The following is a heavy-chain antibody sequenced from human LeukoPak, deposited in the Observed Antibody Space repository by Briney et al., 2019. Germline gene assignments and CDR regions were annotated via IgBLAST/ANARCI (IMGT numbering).Heavy chain of an antibody. J-gene: IGHJ3*02. Sequence: PSETLSLTCAVSGGSISSGGYSWSWIRQPPGKGLEWIGYIYYSGSTYYNPSPKSRVTISVDTSKNQFSLKLSSVTAADTAVYYCARQKPRGAAFDIWGQGTMVTVSS. D-gene: IGHD1-14*01. CDR2: IYYSGST. V-gene: IGHV4-30-4*07. CDR3: ARQKPRGAAFDI. CDR1: GGSISSGGYS.